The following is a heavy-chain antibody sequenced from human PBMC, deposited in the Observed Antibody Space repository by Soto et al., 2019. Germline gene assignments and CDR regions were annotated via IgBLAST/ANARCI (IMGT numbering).Heavy chain of an antibody. Sequence: SETLSLTCTVSGGSISSGGYYWSWIRQHPGKGLEWIGYIYYSGSTYYNPSLKSRVTISVDTSKNQFSLKLSSVTAADTAVYYCASFPTIQLWLFGYWGQGTLVTVSS. CDR1: GGSISSGGYY. CDR3: ASFPTIQLWLFGY. D-gene: IGHD5-18*01. J-gene: IGHJ4*02. CDR2: IYYSGST. V-gene: IGHV4-31*03.